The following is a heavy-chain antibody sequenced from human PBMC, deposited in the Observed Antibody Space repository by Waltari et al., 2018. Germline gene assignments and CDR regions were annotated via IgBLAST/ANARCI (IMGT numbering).Heavy chain of an antibody. CDR3: ATDTQWYQRLRY. CDR2: CDPEYGET. V-gene: IGHV1-24*01. Sequence: QVQLVQSGAEVKKPGASVKVSCKVSGYTLTELSMHCVRQAPGKGLEWMGGCDPEYGETSDAEKVKGRGTMTDDTSTDTAYMELSSLRSEDTAVYYCATDTQWYQRLRYWGQGTLVTVSS. J-gene: IGHJ4*02. D-gene: IGHD2-2*01. CDR1: GYTLTELS.